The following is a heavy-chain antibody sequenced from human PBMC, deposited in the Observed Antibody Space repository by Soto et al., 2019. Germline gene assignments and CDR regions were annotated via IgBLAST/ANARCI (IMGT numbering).Heavy chain of an antibody. J-gene: IGHJ5*02. CDR3: ARGPGP. CDR1: GGSISSGGYS. CDR2: IYHSGRT. Sequence: QLQLQESGSGLVKPSQTLSLTCAVSGGSISSGGYSWSWNRQPPGKGLEWIGYIYHSGRTYYTPSLKRRVTISIDRSKNQFSLKLSSLYSAETAVYYCARGPGPWGQGTLVTVSS. V-gene: IGHV4-30-2*01.